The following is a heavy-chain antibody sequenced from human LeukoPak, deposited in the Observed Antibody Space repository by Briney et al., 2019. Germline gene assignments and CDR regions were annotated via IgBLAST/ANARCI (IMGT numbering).Heavy chain of an antibody. D-gene: IGHD2-15*01. CDR1: GFTFSDYY. J-gene: IGHJ6*02. CDR2: ISSSGSTI. CDR3: ARAAKVAGGNEASSNYYYGMDV. V-gene: IGHV3-11*01. Sequence: GGSLRLSCAASGFTFSDYYMSWIRQAPGKGLEWVSYISSSGSTIYYADSVKGRFTISRDNAKNSLYLQMNSLRAEDTAVYYCARAAKVAGGNEASSNYYYGMDVWGQGTTVTVSS.